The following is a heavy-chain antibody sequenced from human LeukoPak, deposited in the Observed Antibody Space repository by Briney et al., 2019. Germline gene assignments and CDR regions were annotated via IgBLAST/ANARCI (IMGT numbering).Heavy chain of an antibody. CDR1: GYSFTSHA. D-gene: IGHD6-19*01. J-gene: IGHJ5*02. CDR3: ARDAGTGWNWVDP. Sequence: GASVNVSCKASGYSFTSHAVQWVRQAPGQGLEWMAWINIGSGNTKFSQKFQGRISITTDISATTVYMELSRLTSEDTAMYYCARDAGTGWNWVDPWGQGTLVTVSS. CDR2: INIGSGNT. V-gene: IGHV1-3*04.